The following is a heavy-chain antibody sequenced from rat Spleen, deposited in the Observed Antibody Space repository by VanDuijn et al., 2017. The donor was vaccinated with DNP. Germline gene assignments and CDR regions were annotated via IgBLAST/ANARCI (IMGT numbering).Heavy chain of an antibody. J-gene: IGHJ2*01. CDR3: ARFGNNYDY. D-gene: IGHD1-10*01. CDR1: GFSPTSYT. Sequence: QVQLKESGPGLVQPSQTLSLTCTVSGFSPTSYTVSWVRQPPGKGLEWIATMSSGGSTYYNSALKSRLSISRDTSKSQVFLKMNSLQTEDTAMYFCARFGNNYDYWGQGVMVTVSS. V-gene: IGHV2-6*01. CDR2: MSSGGST.